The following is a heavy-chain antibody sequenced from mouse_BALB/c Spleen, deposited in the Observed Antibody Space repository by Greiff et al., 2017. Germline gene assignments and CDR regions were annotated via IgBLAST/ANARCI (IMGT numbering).Heavy chain of an antibody. V-gene: IGHV5-6-4*01. CDR3: TRELTTVVADY. CDR2: ISSGGSYT. J-gene: IGHJ2*01. Sequence: EVKVVESGGGLVKPGGSLKLSCAASGFTFSSYTMSWVRQTPEKRLEWVATISSGGSYTYYPDSVKGRFTISRDNAKNTLYLQMSSLKSEDTAMYYCTRELTTVVADYWGQGTTLTVSS. CDR1: GFTFSSYT. D-gene: IGHD1-1*01.